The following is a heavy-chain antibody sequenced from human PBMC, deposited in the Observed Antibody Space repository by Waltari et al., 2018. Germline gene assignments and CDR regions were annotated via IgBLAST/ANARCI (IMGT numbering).Heavy chain of an antibody. CDR3: ARAYH. J-gene: IGHJ5*02. CDR2: IKQDGSEE. Sequence: EVQLVESGGGSVQPGGSLRPSCAASGFSFSSNWMSWVRQAPGKGVEWVASIKQDGSEEYYVDSVKGRFTISRDNAKNSLYLQMNNLRVEDTAIYYCARAYHWGQGTLVTVSS. V-gene: IGHV3-7*02. CDR1: GFSFSSNW.